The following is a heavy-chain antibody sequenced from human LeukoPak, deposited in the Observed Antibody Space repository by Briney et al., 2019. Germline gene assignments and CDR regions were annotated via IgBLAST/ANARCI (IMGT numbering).Heavy chain of an antibody. J-gene: IGHJ2*01. Sequence: PSETLSLTCTVSGGSIRSSSYYWGWIRQPPGKGLEWIGSIYYSGSTYYNPSLKSRVTISVDTSKNQFSLKLSSVTAADTAVYYCARAITIFGVAPWYFDLWGRGTLVTVSS. CDR2: IYYSGST. CDR1: GGSIRSSSYY. CDR3: ARAITIFGVAPWYFDL. V-gene: IGHV4-39*07. D-gene: IGHD3-3*01.